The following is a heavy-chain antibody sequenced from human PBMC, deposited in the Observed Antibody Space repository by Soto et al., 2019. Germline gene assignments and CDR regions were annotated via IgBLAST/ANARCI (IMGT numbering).Heavy chain of an antibody. J-gene: IGHJ5*02. V-gene: IGHV3-48*01. D-gene: IGHD6-13*01. Sequence: EVQLVESGGGLVQPGGSLRLSCAASGFTFSSYSMNWVRQAPGKGLEWVSSISSSSSTIFYADSVKGRFTISRDNAKNSLYLQMNSLRAEDTAVYYCAREYSSWGYNWVDPWGQGTLVTVSS. CDR1: GFTFSSYS. CDR2: ISSSSSTI. CDR3: AREYSSWGYNWVDP.